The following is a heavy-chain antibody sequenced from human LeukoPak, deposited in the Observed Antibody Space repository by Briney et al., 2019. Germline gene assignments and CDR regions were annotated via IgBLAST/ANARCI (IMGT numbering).Heavy chain of an antibody. J-gene: IGHJ4*02. D-gene: IGHD5-24*01. CDR3: ARGGNRRDGYNFFDY. CDR2: ISAYNGNT. Sequence: ASVKVSCKASGYTLTSYGISWVRQAPGQGLEWMGWISAYNGNTNYAQKLQGRVTMTTDTSTSTAYMELRSLRSDDTAVYYCARGGNRRDGYNFFDYWGQGTLVTVSS. V-gene: IGHV1-18*01. CDR1: GYTLTSYG.